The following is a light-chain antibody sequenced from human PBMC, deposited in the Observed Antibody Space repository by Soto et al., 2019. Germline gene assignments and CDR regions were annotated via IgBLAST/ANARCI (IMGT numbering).Light chain of an antibody. V-gene: IGKV1-39*01. J-gene: IGKJ3*01. CDR1: QSVRSY. CDR2: AAS. CDR3: QQSYSTLT. Sequence: DIQMTHSPSSLSASVGGRVTITCRASQSVRSYLNWYQKKQGQDSKLLVFAASSWLRGVPSRLCGSGSGTDFTLTISSLQPEDFATYYTQQSYSTLTFGRGTNLYIK.